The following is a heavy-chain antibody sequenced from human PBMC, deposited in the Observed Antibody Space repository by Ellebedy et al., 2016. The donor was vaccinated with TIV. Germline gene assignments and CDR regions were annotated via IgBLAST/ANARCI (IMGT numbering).Heavy chain of an antibody. Sequence: SETLSLXXSVSGASITSGGYYWSWIRQHPGKGLEWIAHNYKGGDTYYNPSLKSRVVISMDTSKNQLSLKVISVTAADTAVYYCARGDGSGSYYRWGQGTLVTVSS. CDR1: GASITSGGYY. CDR2: NYKGGDT. J-gene: IGHJ4*02. V-gene: IGHV4-31*03. D-gene: IGHD3-10*01. CDR3: ARGDGSGSYYR.